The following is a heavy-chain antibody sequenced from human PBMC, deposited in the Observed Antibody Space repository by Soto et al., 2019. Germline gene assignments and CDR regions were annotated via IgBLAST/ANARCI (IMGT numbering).Heavy chain of an antibody. CDR2: IYYSGST. V-gene: IGHV4-61*01. CDR1: GGSVSSGSYY. CDR3: GRAQGDHEYHGTSWLANWFVS. Sequence: SETLSLTCTVSGGSVSSGSYYWSWIRQPPGKGLEWIGYIYYSGSTNYNPSLKSRVTISEDTSKNQFSSKLSSVTAADTAVYYRGRAQGDHEYHGTSWLANWFVSFGHRTLFTVSS. D-gene: IGHD2-2*01. J-gene: IGHJ5*01.